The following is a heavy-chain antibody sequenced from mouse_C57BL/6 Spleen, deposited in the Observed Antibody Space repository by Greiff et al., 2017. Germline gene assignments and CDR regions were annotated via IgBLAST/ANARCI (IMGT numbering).Heavy chain of an antibody. CDR2: ISDGGSYT. J-gene: IGHJ3*01. V-gene: IGHV5-4*01. D-gene: IGHD2-4*01. CDR1: GFTFSSYA. Sequence: EVKLMESGGGLVKPGGSLKLSCAASGFTFSSYAMSWVRQTPEKRLEWVATISDGGSYTYYPDNVKGRFTISRDNAKNNLYLQMSHLKSEDTAMXYCARDDYDGGFAYWGQGTLVTVSA. CDR3: ARDDYDGGFAY.